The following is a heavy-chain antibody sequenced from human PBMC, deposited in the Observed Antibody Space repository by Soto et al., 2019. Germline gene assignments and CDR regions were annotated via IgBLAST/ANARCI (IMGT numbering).Heavy chain of an antibody. D-gene: IGHD2-15*01. V-gene: IGHV4-59*01. J-gene: IGHJ5*02. CDR2: VYYSGST. CDR3: ARDGRYCSGGSCYRFDP. Sequence: QVQLQESGPGLVKSSETLSLTCTVSGGSISSYYWSWIRQPPGKGLEWIGYVYYSGSTNYNPSLKSRASISVYTSKNQVSLKLSSVTTADTAVYYCARDGRYCSGGSCYRFDPWGQGTLVTVSS. CDR1: GGSISSYY.